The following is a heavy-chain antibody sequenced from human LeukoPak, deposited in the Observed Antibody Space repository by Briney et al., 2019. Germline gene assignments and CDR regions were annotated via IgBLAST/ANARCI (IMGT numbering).Heavy chain of an antibody. V-gene: IGHV3-74*01. CDR2: VNSDGSTT. CDR1: GFPFSNYW. CDR3: ARGYYSSSRIDN. J-gene: IGHJ4*02. Sequence: PGGSLRLSCAASGFPFSNYWMHWVRQAPGKGLVWVSRVNSDGSTTNYADSVKGRFTTSRDNAENTLYMRMNSLRPEDTAVYYCARGYYSSSRIDNWGQGTLVTVSS. D-gene: IGHD6-13*01.